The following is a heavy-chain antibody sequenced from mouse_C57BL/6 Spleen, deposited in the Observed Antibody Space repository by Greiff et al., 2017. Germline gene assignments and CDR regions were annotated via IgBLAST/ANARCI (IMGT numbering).Heavy chain of an antibody. CDR3: AREAGDYDERYFDC. CDR1: GYTFTSYG. CDR2: IYPRSGNT. D-gene: IGHD2-4*01. V-gene: IGHV1-81*01. J-gene: IGHJ2*01. Sequence: VQLQQSGAELARPGASVKLSCKASGYTFTSYGISWVKQRTGQGLEWIGEIYPRSGNTYYNEKFKGKATLTADKSSSTAYMELRSLTSEDSAVYFCAREAGDYDERYFDCWGQGTTLTVSS.